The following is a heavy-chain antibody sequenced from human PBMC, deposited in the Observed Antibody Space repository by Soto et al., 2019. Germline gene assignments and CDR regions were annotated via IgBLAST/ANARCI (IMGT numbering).Heavy chain of an antibody. J-gene: IGHJ4*02. D-gene: IGHD6-6*01. CDR2: IYYTGST. V-gene: IGHV4-61*01. CDR3: AREFSNSPEAFDS. CDR1: GGSVNSDNFY. Sequence: SETLSLTCTVSGGSVNSDNFYWSWIRQPPGRGLEWIGYIYYTGSTNYNPSLKSRVTISIDASRNQFSLKLSSVTAADTAVYYCAREFSNSPEAFDSWGQGSLVTVSS.